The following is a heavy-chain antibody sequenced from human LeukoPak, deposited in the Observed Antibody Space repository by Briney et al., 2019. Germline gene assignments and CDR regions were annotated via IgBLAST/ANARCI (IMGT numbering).Heavy chain of an antibody. Sequence: HPGGSLRLSCAASGFTFSSYAMHWVRQAPGKGLEWVAVISYDGSNKYYADSVKGRFTISRDNSKNTLYLQMNSLRAEDTAVYYCAKELSMEVVVVIAHWGQGTLVTVSS. V-gene: IGHV3-30-3*01. D-gene: IGHD3-22*01. J-gene: IGHJ1*01. CDR1: GFTFSSYA. CDR2: ISYDGSNK. CDR3: AKELSMEVVVVIAH.